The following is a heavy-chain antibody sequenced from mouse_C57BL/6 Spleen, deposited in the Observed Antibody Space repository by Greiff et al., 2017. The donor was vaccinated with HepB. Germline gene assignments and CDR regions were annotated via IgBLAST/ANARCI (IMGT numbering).Heavy chain of an antibody. CDR1: GFSLTSYG. Sequence: VKLMESGPGLVAPSQSLSITCTVSGFSLTSYGVHWVRQPPGKGLEWLVVIWSDGSTTYNSALKSRLSISKDNSKSQVFLKMNSLQTDDTAMYYCARNYDEDSYFDVWGTGTTVTVSS. CDR2: IWSDGST. V-gene: IGHV2-6*02. CDR3: ARNYDEDSYFDV. D-gene: IGHD2-12*01. J-gene: IGHJ1*03.